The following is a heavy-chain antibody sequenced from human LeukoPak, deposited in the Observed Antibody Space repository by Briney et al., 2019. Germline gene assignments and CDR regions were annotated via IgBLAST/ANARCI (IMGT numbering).Heavy chain of an antibody. CDR3: AKRGFVIRVILVGFHKAAYYFDS. CDR1: GVTLSNYG. J-gene: IGHJ4*02. D-gene: IGHD3-22*01. V-gene: IGHV3-23*01. CDR2: IGDSDDST. Sequence: GGSLRLSCAVSGVTLSNYGMRWVRQATGKGLEWVAGIGDSDDSTNYADSLKGRFTISRDNPKNTLYLQMNSLRAEDTAVYFCAKRGFVIRVILVGFHKAAYYFDSWGQGALVTVSS.